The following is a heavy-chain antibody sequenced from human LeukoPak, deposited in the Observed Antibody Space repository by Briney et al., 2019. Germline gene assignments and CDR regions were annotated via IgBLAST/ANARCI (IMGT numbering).Heavy chain of an antibody. D-gene: IGHD3-10*01. CDR3: ARGRGSGSYYYYYYYMDV. V-gene: IGHV4-34*01. Sequence: SETLSLTCAVYGGSFSGYYWSWIRQPPGKGLEWIGEINHRGSTNYNPSLKSRVTISVDTSKNQFSLKLSSVTAADTAVYYCARGRGSGSYYYYYYYMDVWGKGTTVTVSS. CDR1: GGSFSGYY. CDR2: INHRGST. J-gene: IGHJ6*03.